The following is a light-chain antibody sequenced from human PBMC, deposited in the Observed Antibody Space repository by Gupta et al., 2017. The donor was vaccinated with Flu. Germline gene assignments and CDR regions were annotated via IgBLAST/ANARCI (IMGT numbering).Light chain of an antibody. CDR1: DDIDHY. J-gene: IGKJ3*01. V-gene: IGKV1-33*01. CDR3: QQRDSLPRT. CDR2: DAS. Sequence: PSSLSASVGDRVIITCRASDDIDHYLNWYQKKPGEAPKLLISDASYLERGVSSRFSGSGSGTVFTFTISRLQPEDLATYYCQQRDSLPRTFGHGTTVDLK.